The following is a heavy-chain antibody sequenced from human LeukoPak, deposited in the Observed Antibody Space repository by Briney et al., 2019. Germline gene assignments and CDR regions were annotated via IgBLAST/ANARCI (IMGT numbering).Heavy chain of an antibody. Sequence: GGSLRLSRAASGFTFDDYAMHWVRQAPGKGLEWVSGISWNSGSIGYADSVKGRFTISRDNAKNSLYLQMNSLRAEDTALYYCAKDITMTDWGQGTLVTVSS. D-gene: IGHD3-22*01. V-gene: IGHV3-9*01. CDR1: GFTFDDYA. J-gene: IGHJ4*02. CDR2: ISWNSGSI. CDR3: AKDITMTD.